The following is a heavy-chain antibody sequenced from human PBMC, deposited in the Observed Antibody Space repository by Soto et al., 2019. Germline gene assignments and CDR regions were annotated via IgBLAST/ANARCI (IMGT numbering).Heavy chain of an antibody. J-gene: IGHJ4*02. D-gene: IGHD4-17*01. CDR2: IIPIFGTA. CDR1: GGTFSSCA. CDR3: ATRLTTLTTTVVPFDY. Sequence: SVKVSCKASGGTFSSCAISWVRQAPGQGLEWMGGIIPIFGTANYAQKFQGRVTITADESTSTAYMELSSLRSEDTAVYYCATRLTTLTTTVVPFDYWGQGTLVTVS. V-gene: IGHV1-69*13.